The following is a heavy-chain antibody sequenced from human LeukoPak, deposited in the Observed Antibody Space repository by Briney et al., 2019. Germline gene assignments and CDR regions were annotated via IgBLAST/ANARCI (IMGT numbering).Heavy chain of an antibody. CDR2: INPSGGST. V-gene: IGHV1-46*01. D-gene: IGHD5-24*01. Sequence: ASVKVSCKASGYTFTSYSMHWVRQAPGQGLEWMGIINPSGGSTSYAQKFQGRVTLTRDTSTSTVYMEMSSLRSEDTAVYYCARDRDGYNTYDYWGQGTLVTVSS. CDR1: GYTFTSYS. CDR3: ARDRDGYNTYDY. J-gene: IGHJ4*02.